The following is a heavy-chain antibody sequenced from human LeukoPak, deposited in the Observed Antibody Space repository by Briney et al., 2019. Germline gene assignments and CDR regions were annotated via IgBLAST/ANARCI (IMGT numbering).Heavy chain of an antibody. Sequence: ASVKVSCKASGYTFTSYGISWVRQAPGQGVEGMGWISAYNGNTNYAQTFQGRVTITADESTRTAYMEERRLRSEGTAVYYCASSWHKSYYYYYYMDVWGKGTTVTISS. CDR2: ISAYNGNT. J-gene: IGHJ6*03. D-gene: IGHD6-13*01. CDR1: GYTFTSYG. CDR3: ASSWHKSYYYYYYMDV. V-gene: IGHV1-18*01.